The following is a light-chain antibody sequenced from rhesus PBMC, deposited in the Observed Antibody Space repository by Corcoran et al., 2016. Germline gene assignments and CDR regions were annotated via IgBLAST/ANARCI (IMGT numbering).Light chain of an antibody. V-gene: IGKV2-64*02. CDR1: QSLVHSDGNTY. J-gene: IGKJ2*01. CDR3: QQHNSYPHS. CDR2: KVS. Sequence: DVVMTQSPLSLPITPGQPASISCRSSQSLVHSDGNTYLSWYQQKPGQPPRLLIYKVSNRYSGVPDRFSGSGSGTGLPLTISSLQPEDFATYYCQQHNSYPHSFGQGTKVEIK.